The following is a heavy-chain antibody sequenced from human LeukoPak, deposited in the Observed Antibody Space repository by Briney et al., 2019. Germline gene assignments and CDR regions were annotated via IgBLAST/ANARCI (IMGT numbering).Heavy chain of an antibody. CDR1: GGSISSYY. CDR2: IYYSGST. Sequence: SETLSLTCTVSGGSISSYYWSWIRQPPGKGLEWIGYIYYSGSTNYNPSLKSRVTISVDTSKNQFSLKLSSVTAADTAVYYCARLTMVAFNLDYWGQGTLVTVSS. CDR3: ARLTMVAFNLDY. J-gene: IGHJ4*02. D-gene: IGHD4/OR15-4a*01. V-gene: IGHV4-59*08.